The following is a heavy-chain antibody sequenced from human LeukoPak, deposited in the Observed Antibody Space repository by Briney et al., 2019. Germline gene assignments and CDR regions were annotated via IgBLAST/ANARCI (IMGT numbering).Heavy chain of an antibody. Sequence: GESLRLSCGASGLTVSSYGMSWVRQAPGKGLEWVSTIIGSAVNTYYADSVKGRFTTSRDDSKNTVYLQMNSLRAEDTAVYSCAKYTSGTSYRGLDQWGQGTLVTVSS. CDR1: GLTVSSYG. CDR3: AKYTSGTSYRGLDQ. J-gene: IGHJ4*02. D-gene: IGHD3-10*01. V-gene: IGHV3-23*01. CDR2: IIGSAVNT.